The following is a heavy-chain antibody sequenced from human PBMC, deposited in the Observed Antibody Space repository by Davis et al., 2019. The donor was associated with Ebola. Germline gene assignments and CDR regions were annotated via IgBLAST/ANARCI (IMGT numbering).Heavy chain of an antibody. J-gene: IGHJ5*02. CDR1: GYTFTSYA. D-gene: IGHD2-2*01. CDR2: INAGNGNT. V-gene: IGHV1-3*01. CDR3: ARVDLGYCSSTSCYAQRAWWWFDP. Sequence: AASVKVSCKASGYTFTSYAMHWVRQAPGQRLEWMGWINAGNGNTKYSQKFPGRVTITRDTSASTAYMELSSLRSEDTAVYYCARVDLGYCSSTSCYAQRAWWWFDPWGQGTLVTVSS.